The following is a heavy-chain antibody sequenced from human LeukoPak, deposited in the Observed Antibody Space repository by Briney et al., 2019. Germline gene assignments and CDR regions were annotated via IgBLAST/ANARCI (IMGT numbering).Heavy chain of an antibody. V-gene: IGHV1-69*13. CDR1: GGTFSSYA. CDR2: IIPIFGTA. D-gene: IGHD3-3*01. Sequence: GASVKVSCKASGGTFSSYAISWVRQAPGQGLEWMGGIIPIFGTANYAQKFQGRVTITADESTSTAYMELSSLRAEDTAVYYCARGPSYYDFWSGYFVSVLSDSTYYYGMDVWGQGTTVTVSS. J-gene: IGHJ6*02. CDR3: ARGPSYYDFWSGYFVSVLSDSTYYYGMDV.